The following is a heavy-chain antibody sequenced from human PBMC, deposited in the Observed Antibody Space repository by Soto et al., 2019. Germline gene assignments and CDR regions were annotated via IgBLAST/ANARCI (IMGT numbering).Heavy chain of an antibody. CDR2: INYLGGT. Sequence: PSETLSLTCSVSGGSVSSGTFYWSWIRQPPGRGLEWIGYINYLGGTNYNPSLKSRVTISVDTSKTQFSLKVSSVTAADTAVYYCARGKGSNYYYGMDVWGQGTTVTVSS. CDR3: ARGKGSNYYYGMDV. D-gene: IGHD4-4*01. CDR1: GGSVSSGTFY. J-gene: IGHJ6*02. V-gene: IGHV4-61*01.